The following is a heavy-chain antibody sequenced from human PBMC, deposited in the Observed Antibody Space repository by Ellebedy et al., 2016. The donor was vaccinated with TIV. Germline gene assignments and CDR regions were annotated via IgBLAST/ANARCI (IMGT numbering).Heavy chain of an antibody. Sequence: AASVKVSCKASGYIFSNYGFSWVRQAPGQGLEWMGWISAYNANTDYAQKFQGRVTMTTDTSTSTAYMELRSLRSDDTAVYYCARAGIEVAGTGNYWGQGTLVTVSS. D-gene: IGHD6-19*01. V-gene: IGHV1-18*01. CDR2: ISAYNANT. J-gene: IGHJ4*02. CDR3: ARAGIEVAGTGNY. CDR1: GYIFSNYG.